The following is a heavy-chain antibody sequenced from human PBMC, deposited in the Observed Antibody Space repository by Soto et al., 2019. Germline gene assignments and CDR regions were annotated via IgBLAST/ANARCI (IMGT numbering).Heavy chain of an antibody. CDR1: GFTFSSYG. J-gene: IGHJ5*02. D-gene: IGHD2-15*01. V-gene: IGHV3-30*18. Sequence: GGSLRLSCAASGFTFSSYGMHWVRQAPGKGLEWVAVISYDGSNKYYADSVKGRFTISRDNSKNTLYLQMNSLRAEDTAVYYCAKDGGAPYCSGGSCYLSFDPWGQGTLVTVSS. CDR3: AKDGGAPYCSGGSCYLSFDP. CDR2: ISYDGSNK.